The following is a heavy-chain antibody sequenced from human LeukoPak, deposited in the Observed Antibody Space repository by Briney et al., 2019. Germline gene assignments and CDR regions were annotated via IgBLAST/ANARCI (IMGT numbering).Heavy chain of an antibody. Sequence: PGRSLRLSCAASGFTFSSYGVHWVRRAPGKGLEWVAAISYDGSSKYYADSVKGRFSVSRDNSKNTLYLQMSSLRPEDTAVYYCARDHQLQNGNWFDPWGQGTLVTVSS. CDR1: GFTFSSYG. CDR2: ISYDGSSK. J-gene: IGHJ5*02. CDR3: ARDHQLQNGNWFDP. V-gene: IGHV3-30*03. D-gene: IGHD2-2*01.